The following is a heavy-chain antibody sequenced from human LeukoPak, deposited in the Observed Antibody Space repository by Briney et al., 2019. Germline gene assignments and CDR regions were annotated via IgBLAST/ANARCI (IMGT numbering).Heavy chain of an antibody. V-gene: IGHV1-8*01. J-gene: IGHJ4*02. Sequence: ASVKVSCKTSGYTFTDYDINWVRQATGQGLEWMGWMNPNSGNTGYAQKFQGRVTMTRDTSISTAYMELSSLRSEDTAVYYCARGRRPGDKDTKFDYWGQGTLVTVSS. CDR2: MNPNSGNT. CDR3: ARGRRPGDKDTKFDY. D-gene: IGHD2-15*01. CDR1: GYTFTDYD.